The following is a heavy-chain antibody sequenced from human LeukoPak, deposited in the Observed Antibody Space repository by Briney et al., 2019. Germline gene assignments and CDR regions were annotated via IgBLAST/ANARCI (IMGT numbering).Heavy chain of an antibody. J-gene: IGHJ4*02. Sequence: GSLKISCKGSGYSFTSYWIGWVRQMPGKGLEWMGIIYPGDSDTRYSPSFQGQVTISADKSISTAYLQWSSLKASDTAMYYCARGDPPYYYDSSGYPTRFGYWGQGTLVTVSS. D-gene: IGHD3-22*01. CDR3: ARGDPPYYYDSSGYPTRFGY. V-gene: IGHV5-51*01. CDR1: GYSFTSYW. CDR2: IYPGDSDT.